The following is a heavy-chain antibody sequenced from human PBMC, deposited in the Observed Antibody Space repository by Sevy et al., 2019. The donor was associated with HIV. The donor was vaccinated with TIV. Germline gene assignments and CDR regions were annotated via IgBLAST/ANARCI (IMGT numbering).Heavy chain of an antibody. V-gene: IGHV3-7*01. D-gene: IGHD2-8*02. Sequence: GGCLRLSCAASGFTFTTYWMIWIRQAPGKGLEWVANINRDGTQKYYADSLKDRFTISIDNAENSLYLQMDSLIAEDTALYYCARESTGPSVVDLWGQGTLVTVSS. CDR3: ARESTGPSVVDL. CDR2: INRDGTQK. CDR1: GFTFTTYW. J-gene: IGHJ5*02.